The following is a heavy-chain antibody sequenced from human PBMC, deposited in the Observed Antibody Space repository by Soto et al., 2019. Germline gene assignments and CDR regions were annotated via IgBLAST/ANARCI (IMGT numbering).Heavy chain of an antibody. CDR1: GYTFTSYY. V-gene: IGHV1-46*03. Sequence: ASVKVSCKASGYTFTSYYRHWVRQAPGQGLEWMGIINPSGGSTSYAQKFQGRVTMTRDTSTSTVYMELSSLRSEDTAVYYCARVGGRGLVSSSSANDYWGQGTLVTVSS. J-gene: IGHJ4*02. CDR3: ARVGGRGLVSSSSANDY. D-gene: IGHD6-6*01. CDR2: INPSGGST.